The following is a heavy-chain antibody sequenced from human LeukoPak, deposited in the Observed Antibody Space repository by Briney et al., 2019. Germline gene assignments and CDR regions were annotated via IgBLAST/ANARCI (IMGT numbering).Heavy chain of an antibody. Sequence: GASVKVSCKASGGTFSSYAMSWVRQAPGKGLEWVSAISGSGGSTYYADSVKGRFTISRDNSKNTLYLQMNSLRAEDTAVYYCAKGTGTAPYYYYYMDVWGKGTTVTVSS. CDR1: GGTFSSYA. J-gene: IGHJ6*03. D-gene: IGHD1-1*01. CDR3: AKGTGTAPYYYYYMDV. V-gene: IGHV3-23*01. CDR2: ISGSGGST.